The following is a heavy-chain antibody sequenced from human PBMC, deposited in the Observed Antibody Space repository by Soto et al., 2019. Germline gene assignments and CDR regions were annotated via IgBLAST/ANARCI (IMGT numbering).Heavy chain of an antibody. V-gene: IGHV3-23*01. CDR3: AKVRGSIGYYYYGMDV. CDR1: GFTFSSFA. Sequence: EVQLLESGGGLVQPGGSLRLSCAASGFTFSSFAMRWVRRAPGKGLEWVSAISGSGGSTYYADSVKGRFTISRDNSKNTLYLQMNSLRAEDTAIYYCAKVRGSIGYYYYGMDVWGQGTTVTVSS. CDR2: ISGSGGST. J-gene: IGHJ6*02. D-gene: IGHD3-10*01.